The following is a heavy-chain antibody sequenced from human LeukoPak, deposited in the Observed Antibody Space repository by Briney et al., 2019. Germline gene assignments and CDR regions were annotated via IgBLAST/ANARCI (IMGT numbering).Heavy chain of an antibody. CDR1: GYSFTSYW. D-gene: IGHD6-13*01. J-gene: IGHJ6*03. V-gene: IGHV5-51*01. CDR2: IYPGDSDT. Sequence: GESLKISCKGSGYSFTSYWIGWVRQMPGKGLEWMGIIYPGDSDTRYSPSFQGQVTISADKSISTACLQWSSLKASDTAMYYCARQRSRNRYYYYYMDVWGKGTTVTVSS. CDR3: ARQRSRNRYYYYYMDV.